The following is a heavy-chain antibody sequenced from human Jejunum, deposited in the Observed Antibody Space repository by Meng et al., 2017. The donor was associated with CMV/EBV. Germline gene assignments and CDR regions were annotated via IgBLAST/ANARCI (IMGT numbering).Heavy chain of an antibody. D-gene: IGHD1-14*01. Sequence: SASRFTFSASYLARFRPAPGVRLQCVSYIRLGSSIIYYADSVQGRFIISRDNAKNSLYLHIDSLRAEDTAVYFCVRGTGVNAEYFHHWGLGTLVTVSS. CDR2: IRLGSSII. J-gene: IGHJ1*01. CDR1: RFTFSASY. CDR3: VRGTGVNAEYFHH. V-gene: IGHV3-11*01.